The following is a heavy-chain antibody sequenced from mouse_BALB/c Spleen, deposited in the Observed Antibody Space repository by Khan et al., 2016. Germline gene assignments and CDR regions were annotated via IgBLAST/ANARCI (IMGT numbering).Heavy chain of an antibody. CDR2: ISDGGSYT. D-gene: IGHD2-4*01. CDR3: AREGLRRVFAY. J-gene: IGHJ3*01. Sequence: EVELVESGGGLVKPGGSLKLSCAASGFTFSDYYMYWVRQTPEKRLEWVATISDGGSYTYYPDSVKGRFTISRDKATNNLYLQMSSLKSEDTARDYCAREGLRRVFAYWGQGTLVTVSA. CDR1: GFTFSDYY. V-gene: IGHV5-4*02.